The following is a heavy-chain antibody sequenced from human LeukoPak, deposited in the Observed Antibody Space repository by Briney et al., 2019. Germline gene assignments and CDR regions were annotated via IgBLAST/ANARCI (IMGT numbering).Heavy chain of an antibody. CDR3: ARIPYYDFWSGYYAFDI. V-gene: IGHV4-59*01. Sequence: SETLSLTCTVSGGSISSYYWSWIRQPPGKGLEWIGYIYYSGSTNYNPSLKSRVTISVDTSKNQFSLKLSSVTAADTAVYYCARIPYYDFWSGYYAFDIWGQGTMVTVSS. CDR1: GGSISSYY. J-gene: IGHJ3*02. D-gene: IGHD3-3*01. CDR2: IYYSGST.